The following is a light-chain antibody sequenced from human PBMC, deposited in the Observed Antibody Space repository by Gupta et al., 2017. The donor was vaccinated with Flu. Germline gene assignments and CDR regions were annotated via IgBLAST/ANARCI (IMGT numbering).Light chain of an antibody. V-gene: IGKV1-39*01. J-gene: IGKJ1*01. CDR3: QQSYSTPRT. Sequence: DIQMTPSPSCLSASVGDRVTNTCRASQSISSYLNWYQQKPGKAPKLLIYAASSLQSGVPSRFSGSGSGTDFTLTISSLQPEDFATYYCQQSYSTPRTFGQGTKVEIK. CDR1: QSISSY. CDR2: AAS.